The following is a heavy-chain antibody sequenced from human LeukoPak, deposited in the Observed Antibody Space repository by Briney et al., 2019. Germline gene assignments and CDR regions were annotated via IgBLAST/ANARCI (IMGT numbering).Heavy chain of an antibody. CDR2: ISSSGSTI. D-gene: IGHD3-10*02. Sequence: RGSLRLSCAASGFTFSSYEMNWVRQAPGKGLEWVSYISSSGSTIYYADSVKGRFTISRDNANNSLYLQTNSLRAEDTAVYYCAELGITMIGGVWGKGTTVTISS. J-gene: IGHJ6*04. V-gene: IGHV3-48*03. CDR3: AELGITMIGGV. CDR1: GFTFSSYE.